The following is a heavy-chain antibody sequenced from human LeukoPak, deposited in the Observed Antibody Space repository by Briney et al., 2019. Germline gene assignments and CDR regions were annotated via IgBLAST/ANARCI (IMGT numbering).Heavy chain of an antibody. D-gene: IGHD2-2*02. V-gene: IGHV4-39*07. Sequence: SETLSLTCTVSGGSISSSSYYWGWIRQPPGKGLEWIGSIYYSGSTNYNPSLKSRVTISVDTSKNQFSLKLSSVTAADTAVYYCARASSVVVPAAIRGGAFDIWGQGTMVTVSS. J-gene: IGHJ3*02. CDR2: IYYSGST. CDR3: ARASSVVVPAAIRGGAFDI. CDR1: GGSISSSSYY.